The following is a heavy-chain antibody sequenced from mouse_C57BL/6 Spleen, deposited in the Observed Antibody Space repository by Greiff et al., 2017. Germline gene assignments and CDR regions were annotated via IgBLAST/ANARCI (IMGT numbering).Heavy chain of an antibody. V-gene: IGHV1-82*01. CDR3: AGYGGSPLYAMDY. Sequence: QVQLKESGPELVKPGASVKISCKASGYEFSSSWMNWVKPRPGKGLEWIGRIYPGDGDTTYNGKFKGKATLTADKSSSTAYMQLSSLTSEDSAVYFCAGYGGSPLYAMDYWGQGASVTVSS. D-gene: IGHD1-1*01. CDR2: IYPGDGDT. J-gene: IGHJ4*01. CDR1: GYEFSSSW.